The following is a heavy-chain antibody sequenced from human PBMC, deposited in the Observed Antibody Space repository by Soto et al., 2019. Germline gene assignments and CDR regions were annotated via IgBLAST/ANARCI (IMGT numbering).Heavy chain of an antibody. CDR2: ISSEGSST. J-gene: IGHJ4*02. V-gene: IGHV3-74*01. CDR1: GFTCSSYW. D-gene: IGHD2-21*02. CDR3: ARDREVVPAILKY. Sequence: EVQLVESGGGLVQPGGSLRRSGAASGFTCSSYWMHWVRQAPGKGLVRVSRISSEGSSTSYAASVKGRFTISRDNAKNRLYMTMNRLTAGDSGVSFCARDREVVPAILKYWGPGNLVTVSS.